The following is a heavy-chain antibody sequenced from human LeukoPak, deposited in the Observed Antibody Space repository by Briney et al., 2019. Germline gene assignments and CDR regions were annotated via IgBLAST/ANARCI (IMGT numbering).Heavy chain of an antibody. V-gene: IGHV1-46*01. CDR1: GYTFTSYY. Sequence: ASVKVSCKASGYTFTSYYMHWVRQAPGQGLEWMGIINPSGGSTSYAQKFQGRVTMTRDTSTSTVYMELSSLRSEDTAVYYCATNSTVTTDYYYGMDAWGQGTTVTVSS. CDR3: ATNSTVTTDYYYGMDA. J-gene: IGHJ6*02. CDR2: INPSGGST. D-gene: IGHD4-17*01.